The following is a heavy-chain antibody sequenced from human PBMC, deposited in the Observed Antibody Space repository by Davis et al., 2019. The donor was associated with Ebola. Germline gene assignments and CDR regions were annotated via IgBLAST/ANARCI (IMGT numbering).Heavy chain of an antibody. J-gene: IGHJ4*02. D-gene: IGHD5-24*01. CDR2: ISSSGRTI. CDR3: ARGEKRWLQLEGIDY. Sequence: PGGSLRLSCAASGFTFSDYYMSWIRPAPGKRLEWVSYISSSGRTIYYADSVKVRFTISRDNAKNSLYLQMNSLRAEDTAVYYCARGEKRWLQLEGIDYWGQGTLVTVSS. CDR1: GFTFSDYY. V-gene: IGHV3-11*01.